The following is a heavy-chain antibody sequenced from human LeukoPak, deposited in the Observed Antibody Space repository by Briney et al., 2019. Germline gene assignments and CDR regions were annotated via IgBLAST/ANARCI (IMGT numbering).Heavy chain of an antibody. CDR2: ISYDGSNK. D-gene: IGHD6-19*01. CDR1: GFTFSSHG. J-gene: IGHJ4*02. Sequence: GGSLRLSCAASGFTFSSHGMHWVRQAPGKGLEWVAVISYDGSNKYYADSVKGRFTISRDNSKNTLYLQMNSLRAEDTAVYYCAKAFWGIAVAGRGEGLFDYWGQETVVTVSS. CDR3: AKAFWGIAVAGRGEGLFDY. V-gene: IGHV3-30*18.